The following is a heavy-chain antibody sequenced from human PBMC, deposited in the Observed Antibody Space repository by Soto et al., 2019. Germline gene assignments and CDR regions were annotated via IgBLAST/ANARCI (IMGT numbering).Heavy chain of an antibody. V-gene: IGHV4-31*03. J-gene: IGHJ5*02. CDR2: IYVTGAV. CDR3: ARLRIATNPCTWFDP. CDR1: GAALNSGNYY. Sequence: TLSLTCSVSGAALNSGNYYWSWIRQVPGKGLEWIGHIYVTGAVDYNPSLRDRITISQDTSERQFSLNLRLVTAADTAVYYCARLRIATNPCTWFDPRGNGPPVSVPP. D-gene: IGHD2-21*01.